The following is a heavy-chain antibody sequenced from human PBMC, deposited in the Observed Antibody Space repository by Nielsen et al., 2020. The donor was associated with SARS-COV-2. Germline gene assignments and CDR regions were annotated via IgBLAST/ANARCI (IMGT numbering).Heavy chain of an antibody. CDR1: GFTFSSYA. CDR2: ISASGAST. V-gene: IGHV3-23*01. J-gene: IGHJ4*01. CDR3: AAKYGGEWLAVFDY. D-gene: IGHD6-19*01. Sequence: GEPLKISCAASGFTFSSYAMSWVRQAPGKGLEWVSAISASGASTYYADSVKGRFTISRDNSKNTLYLQMNSLEIEDTAVYYCAAKYGGEWLAVFDYWGQGTQVTVSS.